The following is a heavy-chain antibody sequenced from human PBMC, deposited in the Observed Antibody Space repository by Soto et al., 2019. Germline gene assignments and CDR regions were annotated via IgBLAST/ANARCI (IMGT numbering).Heavy chain of an antibody. CDR2: INAGNGNT. V-gene: IGHV1-3*01. Sequence: ASVKVSCTASGYTFTSYAMHWVRQDPGKRLEWMGWINAGNGNTKYSQKFQGRVTITRDTSASTAYMELSSLRAEDTAGFYCVRIPDPGDDAFDVWGQGTRVTVSS. J-gene: IGHJ3*01. CDR1: GYTFTSYA. D-gene: IGHD2-21*01. CDR3: VRIPDPGDDAFDV.